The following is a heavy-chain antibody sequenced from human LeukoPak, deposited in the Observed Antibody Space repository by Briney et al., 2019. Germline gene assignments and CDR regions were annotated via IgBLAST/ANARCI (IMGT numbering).Heavy chain of an antibody. CDR3: ARGRGYSSSWYGHGFDP. D-gene: IGHD6-13*01. V-gene: IGHV1-18*01. CDR1: GYTFTSYG. J-gene: IGHJ5*02. Sequence: ASVKVSCKASGYTFTSYGISWVRQAPGQGLEWMGWISAYNGNTNYAQKLQGRVTMTTDTSTSTAYMELRSLRSEDTAVYYCARGRGYSSSWYGHGFDPWGQGTLVTVSS. CDR2: ISAYNGNT.